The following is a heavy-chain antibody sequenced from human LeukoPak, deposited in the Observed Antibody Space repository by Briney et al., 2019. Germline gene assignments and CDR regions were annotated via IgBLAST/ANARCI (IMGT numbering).Heavy chain of an antibody. CDR1: GFTFRSYW. V-gene: IGHV3-7*03. J-gene: IGHJ4*02. CDR3: ARDRSVGEFDY. Sequence: ESLRLSCAASGFTFRSYWMSWVRQAPGKGLEWVANIKQDGSEKYYVDSVKGRFTISRDNAKNSLYLQMNGLRTEDTAVYYCARDRSVGEFDYWGQGTLVTVSS. D-gene: IGHD3-16*01. CDR2: IKQDGSEK.